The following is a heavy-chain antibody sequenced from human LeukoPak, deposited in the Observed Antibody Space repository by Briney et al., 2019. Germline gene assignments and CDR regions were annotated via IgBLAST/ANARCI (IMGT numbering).Heavy chain of an antibody. CDR3: ARFGAVAGIYYYYYYMDV. Sequence: SETLSLTCTVSGGSISSYYWSWIRQPPGKGLEWIGYIYYSGSTNYNPSLKSRVTISVDTSKNQFSLKLSSVTAADTAVYYCARFGAVAGIYYYYYYMDVWGKGTTVTVSS. D-gene: IGHD6-19*01. CDR1: GGSISSYY. V-gene: IGHV4-59*12. J-gene: IGHJ6*03. CDR2: IYYSGST.